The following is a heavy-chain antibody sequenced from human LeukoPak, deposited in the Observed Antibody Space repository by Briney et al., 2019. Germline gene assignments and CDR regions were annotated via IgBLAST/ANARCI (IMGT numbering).Heavy chain of an antibody. Sequence: GGSLRLSCTASGFTFGDYAMSWFRQAPGKGLEWVSVIYSGGSTYYADSVKGRFTISRDNSKNTLSLQMNSLRAEDTAVYYCASPLWDYWGQGILVTVSS. J-gene: IGHJ4*02. CDR1: GFTFGDYA. CDR2: IYSGGST. V-gene: IGHV3-66*01. D-gene: IGHD3-10*01. CDR3: ASPLWDY.